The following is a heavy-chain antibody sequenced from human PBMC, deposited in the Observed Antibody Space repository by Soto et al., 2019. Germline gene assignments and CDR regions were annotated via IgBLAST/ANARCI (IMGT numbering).Heavy chain of an antibody. D-gene: IGHD5-18*01. J-gene: IGHJ4*02. CDR2: IYYSGST. CDR3: ARGGLHVHTEYSYATTPFDY. Sequence: PSETLSLTCTVSGGSISSGDYYWSWIRQPPGKGLEWIGYIYYSGSTYYNPSLKSRVTISVDTSKSQFSLKLSSVTAADTAVYYCARGGLHVHTEYSYATTPFDYWGQGTLVTVSS. V-gene: IGHV4-30-4*01. CDR1: GGSISSGDYY.